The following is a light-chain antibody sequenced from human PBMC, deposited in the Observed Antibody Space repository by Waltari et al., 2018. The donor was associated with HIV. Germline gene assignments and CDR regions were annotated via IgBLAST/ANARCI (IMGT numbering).Light chain of an antibody. V-gene: IGLV2-8*01. J-gene: IGLJ2*01. Sequence: QSALTQPPSASGSPGQSVTIPCTGTSSDVGGYNTVSWYQQHPGKAPKLVIYEVNQRPAGVPARFSVSKSGNTASLTVSGLQPDDDADYYCSSFAARRDLLFGGGTRLTV. CDR1: SSDVGGYNT. CDR2: EVN. CDR3: SSFAARRDLL.